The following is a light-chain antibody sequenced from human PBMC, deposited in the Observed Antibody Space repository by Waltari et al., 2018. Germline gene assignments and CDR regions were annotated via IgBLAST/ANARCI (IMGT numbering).Light chain of an antibody. CDR2: LDS. J-gene: IGKJ5*01. CDR1: QSLLQTNGYNY. CDR3: MQALQTPIT. V-gene: IGKV2-28*01. Sequence: DIVMTQSPLSLPVTPGEPASISCRSSQSLLQTNGYNYLDWYLQKPGQSPQVLIYLDSNRASGVPDRFSGSGSGTDFTLKISRVEAEDVGVYYCMQALQTPITFGQGTRLEIK.